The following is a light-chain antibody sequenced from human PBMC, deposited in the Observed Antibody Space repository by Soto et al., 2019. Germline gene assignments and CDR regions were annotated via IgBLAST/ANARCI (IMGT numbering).Light chain of an antibody. J-gene: IGLJ2*01. Sequence: QSALTQPASVSGSPGQSITISCTGTSGDIGSYNFVSWYQQHPGKAPKLMMFEVSNRPFGISNRFSGSKSGNTASLTISGLQAEDEADYYCSSYTSSSTFVVFGGGTKLTVL. CDR2: EVS. CDR3: SSYTSSSTFVV. V-gene: IGLV2-14*01. CDR1: SGDIGSYNF.